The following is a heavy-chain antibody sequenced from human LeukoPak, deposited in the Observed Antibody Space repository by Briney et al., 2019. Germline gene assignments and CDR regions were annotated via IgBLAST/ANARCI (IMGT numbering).Heavy chain of an antibody. Sequence: GGSLRLSCAASGFTVSSNYMSWVRQAPGKGLEWVSYIGGSGSFIYYADSVKGRFTISRDNAKNSVYLQMNSLRDEDTAVYFCARLLATWDYYYMDVWGKGTTVTVSS. V-gene: IGHV3-48*02. CDR1: GFTVSSNY. CDR2: IGGSGSFI. D-gene: IGHD3-3*02. J-gene: IGHJ6*03. CDR3: ARLLATWDYYYMDV.